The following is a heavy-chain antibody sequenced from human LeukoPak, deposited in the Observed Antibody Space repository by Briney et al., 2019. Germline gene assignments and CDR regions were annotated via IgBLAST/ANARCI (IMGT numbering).Heavy chain of an antibody. D-gene: IGHD4-17*01. CDR1: GYTFTGYY. CDR2: INPNSGGT. CDR3: ATRTVTTYYYGMDV. V-gene: IGHV1-2*02. Sequence: GASVKVSCKASGYTFTGYYMHWVRQAPGQGLEWMGWINPNSGGTNYAQKFQGRVTMTRDTSISTAYMELSRLRSDDTAVYYCATRTVTTYYYGMDVWGQGTTVTVSS. J-gene: IGHJ6*02.